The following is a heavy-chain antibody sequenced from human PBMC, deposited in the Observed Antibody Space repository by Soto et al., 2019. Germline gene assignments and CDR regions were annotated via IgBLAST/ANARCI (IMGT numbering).Heavy chain of an antibody. CDR2: IKQDGSEK. Sequence: EVQLVESGGGLVQPGGSLRLSCAASGFTFSSYWMSWVRQAPGKGLEWVANIKQDGSEKYYVDSVKGRFTISRDNAKNSLYLQMNRLRAEDTAVYYCARAGRMRWELGGDYWGQGTLVTVSS. D-gene: IGHD1-7*01. CDR1: GFTFSSYW. V-gene: IGHV3-7*01. J-gene: IGHJ4*02. CDR3: ARAGRMRWELGGDY.